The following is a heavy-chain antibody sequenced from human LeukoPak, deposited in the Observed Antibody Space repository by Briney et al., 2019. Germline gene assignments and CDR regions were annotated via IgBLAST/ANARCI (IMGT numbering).Heavy chain of an antibody. CDR2: INHSGST. V-gene: IGHV4-34*01. D-gene: IGHD1-14*01. Sequence: SETLSLTCAVYGGSFSGDYWSWIRQPPGKGLEWIGEINHSGSTNYNPSLKSRVTISVDTSKNQFSLNLSSVTAADTAVYYCAKARTVGYFDYWGQGALVTVSS. CDR1: GGSFSGDY. J-gene: IGHJ4*02. CDR3: AKARTVGYFDY.